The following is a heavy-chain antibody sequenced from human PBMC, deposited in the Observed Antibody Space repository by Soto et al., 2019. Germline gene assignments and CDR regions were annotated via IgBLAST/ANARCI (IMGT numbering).Heavy chain of an antibody. CDR3: ARPLHYYDSRAQGFDY. J-gene: IGHJ4*02. D-gene: IGHD3-22*01. Sequence: QVQLVQSGAEVKKPGSSVKVSCKASGGTFSSYAISWVRQAPGQGLEWMGGIIPIFGTANYAQKFQGRVTITADESTSTAYMALSSLRSEDTAVYYCARPLHYYDSRAQGFDYWGQGTLVTVSS. CDR2: IIPIFGTA. V-gene: IGHV1-69*01. CDR1: GGTFSSYA.